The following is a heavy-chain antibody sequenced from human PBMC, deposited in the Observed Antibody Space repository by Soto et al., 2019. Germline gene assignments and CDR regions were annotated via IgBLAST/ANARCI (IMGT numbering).Heavy chain of an antibody. V-gene: IGHV1-69*13. J-gene: IGHJ4*02. CDR3: ASIQSRIAVAGTRFDY. Sequence: SVKVSCKASGGTFSSYAISWVRQAPGQGLEWMGGIIPIFGTANYAQKFQGRVTITADESTSTAYMELSSLRSEDTAVYYCASIQSRIAVAGTRFDYWGQGTLVTVS. CDR2: IIPIFGTA. D-gene: IGHD6-19*01. CDR1: GGTFSSYA.